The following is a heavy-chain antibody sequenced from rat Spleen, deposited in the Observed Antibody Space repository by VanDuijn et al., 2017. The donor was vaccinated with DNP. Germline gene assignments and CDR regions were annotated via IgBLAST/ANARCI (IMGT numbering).Heavy chain of an antibody. CDR1: GFTFSNYG. J-gene: IGHJ2*01. Sequence: EVQLVESGGGLVQPGRSMKVSCAASGFTFSNYGMAWVRQAPGKGLEWVASISNTGDNTYYSDSVKGRFTISRDNAKSTLYLQMDSLRSEDTATYYCAGRPPPTRGPFDYWGQGVTVTVAS. CDR3: AGRPPPTRGPFDY. CDR2: ISNTGDNT. D-gene: IGHD1-4*01. V-gene: IGHV5-25*01.